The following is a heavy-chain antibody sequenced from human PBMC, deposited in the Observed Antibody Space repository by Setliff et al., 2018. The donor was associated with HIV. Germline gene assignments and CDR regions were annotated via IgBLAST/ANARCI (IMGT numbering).Heavy chain of an antibody. D-gene: IGHD3-10*01. CDR3: ARHDPEETLSFGDLSSLANFDS. V-gene: IGHV4-61*02. CDR1: GYSISSGYY. J-gene: IGHJ4*02. Sequence: PSETLSLTCAVSGYSISSGYYWSWIRQPAGKGLEWIGRIYISGSTKYNPSLKSRVTISVDTSKNQFSLHLTSVTAADTAIYYCARHDPEETLSFGDLSSLANFDSWGQGTLVTVSS. CDR2: IYISGST.